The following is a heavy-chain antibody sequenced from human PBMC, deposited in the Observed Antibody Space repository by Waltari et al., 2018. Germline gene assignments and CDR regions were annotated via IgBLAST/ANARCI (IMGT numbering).Heavy chain of an antibody. V-gene: IGHV7-4-1*02. CDR2: IQTNIGRP. CDR3: VREVSGGDEWTHYFNGLDV. Sequence: QMPPVQSGSELKTPGASVRIACNASGYTFTGYVINWVRQAPGQGLQWMGCIQTNIGRPTYAQGFTGRFVFSVDMSASTAYLQISDLQSEDTGLYFCVREVSGGDEWTHYFNGLDVWGQGTTVTVSS. D-gene: IGHD2-21*01. CDR1: GYTFTGYV. J-gene: IGHJ6*02.